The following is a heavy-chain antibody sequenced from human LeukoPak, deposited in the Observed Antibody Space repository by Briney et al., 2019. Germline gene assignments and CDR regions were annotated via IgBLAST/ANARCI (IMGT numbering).Heavy chain of an antibody. J-gene: IGHJ1*01. CDR3: AEAVGYCTNGVCYKYFHH. CDR1: GFNFDDSA. CDR2: ISWNSVAI. V-gene: IGHV3-9*01. D-gene: IGHD2-8*01. Sequence: PDRSLRLSCAASGFNFDDSAMHWVRQAPGKGLEWVSGISWNSVAIDYADSVKGRFTISRDNGKKSLYLQMNSLRADDTALYYCAEAVGYCTNGVCYKYFHHWGQGTLVTVSS.